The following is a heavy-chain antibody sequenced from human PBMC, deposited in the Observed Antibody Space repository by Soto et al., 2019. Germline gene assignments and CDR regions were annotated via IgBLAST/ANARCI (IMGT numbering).Heavy chain of an antibody. V-gene: IGHV1-18*01. CDR2: ISAYNGNT. J-gene: IGHJ4*02. D-gene: IGHD2-21*02. CDR3: ARVRGTVVTPYPDY. CDR1: GYTFTSYA. Sequence: GASVKVSCKASGYTFTSYAMHWVRQAPGQGLEWMGWISAYNGNTNYAQKLQGRVTMTTDTSTSTAYMELRSLRSDDTAVYYCARVRGTVVTPYPDYWGQGTLVTVSS.